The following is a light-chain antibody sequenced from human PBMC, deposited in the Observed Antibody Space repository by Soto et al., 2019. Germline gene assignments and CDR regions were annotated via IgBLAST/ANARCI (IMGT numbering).Light chain of an antibody. V-gene: IGLV2-14*03. CDR2: DVN. J-gene: IGLJ1*01. Sequence: QSALTQPASVSGSPGQSITISCTGTNSDVGDYNYVSWYQQFPGKAPKLVIYDVNNRPSGISDRFSGSKSGNTASLIISGLQTEDEADYYCCSYTNINTDYVFGTGTKVTVL. CDR3: CSYTNINTDYV. CDR1: NSDVGDYNY.